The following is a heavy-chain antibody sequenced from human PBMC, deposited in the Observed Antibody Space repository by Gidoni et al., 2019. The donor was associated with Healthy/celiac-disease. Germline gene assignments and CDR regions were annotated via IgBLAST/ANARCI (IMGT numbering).Heavy chain of an antibody. D-gene: IGHD3-22*01. Sequence: QVQLQESGPGLVKPSETLSLTCTVSGGSISSYYWSWIRQPPGKGLEWIGYIYYSGSTNYNPSRKSRVTISVDTSKNQFSLKLSSVTAADTAVYYCAREDSSGYYLFDYWGQGTLVTVSS. CDR2: IYYSGST. V-gene: IGHV4-59*01. CDR3: AREDSSGYYLFDY. J-gene: IGHJ4*02. CDR1: GGSISSYY.